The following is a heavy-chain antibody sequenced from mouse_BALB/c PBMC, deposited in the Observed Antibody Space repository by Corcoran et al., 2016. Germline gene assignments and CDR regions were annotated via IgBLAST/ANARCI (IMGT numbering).Heavy chain of an antibody. Sequence: QIQLVQSGPELKKPAETGKISCKASGYNFTNYGMNWVKQAPGKGLKWTSWINTYTGEPTYADDFKGRFAFSLATSASTAYLQINNLKNEDTATYFCASEPSAMDYWGQGTSVTVSS. CDR1: GYNFTNYG. J-gene: IGHJ4*01. V-gene: IGHV9-3-1*01. D-gene: IGHD6-1*01. CDR3: ASEPSAMDY. CDR2: INTYTGEP.